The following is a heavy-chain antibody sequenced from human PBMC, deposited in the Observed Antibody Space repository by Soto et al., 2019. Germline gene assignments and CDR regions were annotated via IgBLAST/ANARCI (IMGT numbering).Heavy chain of an antibody. CDR1: GYTFINYP. V-gene: IGHV1-18*01. J-gene: IGHJ4*02. CDR2: FNTNNGET. Sequence: HVRLLQSGTEVKKPGASVMLSCKSYGYTFINYPIIWVRQARGQGLEWMGWFNTNNGETKYAQRFQDRFTMTTDASTSTAYMELRSLTSDDTAVFYCARVVNGMTGGDYWGQGTPVTVSS. D-gene: IGHD1-26*01. CDR3: ARVVNGMTGGDY.